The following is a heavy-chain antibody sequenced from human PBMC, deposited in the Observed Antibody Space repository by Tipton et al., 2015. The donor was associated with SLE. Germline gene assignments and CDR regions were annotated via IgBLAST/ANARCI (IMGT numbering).Heavy chain of an antibody. D-gene: IGHD2-2*01. CDR1: GYTFTSYA. Sequence: QLVQSGSELKMPGASVQVSCKASGYTFTSYAMNWVRQAPGQGLEWMGWISAYNGNTNYAQKLQGRVTMTTDTSTSTAYMELRSLRSDDTAVYYCARAIVVVPGHYYMDVWGKGTTVTISS. J-gene: IGHJ6*03. V-gene: IGHV1-18*01. CDR3: ARAIVVVPGHYYMDV. CDR2: ISAYNGNT.